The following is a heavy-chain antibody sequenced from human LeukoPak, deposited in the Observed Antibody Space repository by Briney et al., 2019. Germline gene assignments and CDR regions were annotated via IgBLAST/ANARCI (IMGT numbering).Heavy chain of an antibody. J-gene: IGHJ5*02. CDR1: GGSISSSSYY. CDR3: AREAGRWIQLWLPYNWFDP. V-gene: IGHV4-39*07. Sequence: SETLSLTCTVSGGSISSSSYYWGWIRQPPGKGLEWIGSIYHSGSTYYNPSLKSRVTISVDTSKNQFSLKLSSVTAADTAVYYCAREAGRWIQLWLPYNWFDPWGQGTLVTVSS. CDR2: IYHSGST. D-gene: IGHD5-18*01.